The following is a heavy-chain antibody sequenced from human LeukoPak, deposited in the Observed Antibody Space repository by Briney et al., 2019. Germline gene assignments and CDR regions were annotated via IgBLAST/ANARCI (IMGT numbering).Heavy chain of an antibody. CDR2: FYTSGST. CDR1: GGSISSYY. CDR3: ARVGIAAAGTHYYYYMDV. V-gene: IGHV4-4*07. J-gene: IGHJ6*03. Sequence: SETLSLTCTVSGGSISSYYWSWIRQPAGKGLGWIGRFYTSGSTNYNPSLKSRVTMSVDTSKNQFSLKLSSVTAADTAVYYCARVGIAAAGTHYYYYMDVWGKGTTVTVSS. D-gene: IGHD6-13*01.